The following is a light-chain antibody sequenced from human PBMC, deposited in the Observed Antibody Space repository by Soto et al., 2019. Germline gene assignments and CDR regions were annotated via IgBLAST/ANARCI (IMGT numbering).Light chain of an antibody. V-gene: IGKV3-11*01. CDR3: QLRSNWPPRFT. Sequence: EVVLTQSPATLSLSPGERATLSCRASQSVSAYLAWYQQKPGQPPRLLIYGASNRASGIPARFSGSGSGTDFTLTISSLEPEDFAVYYCQLRSNWPPRFTFGPGTKVDIK. J-gene: IGKJ3*01. CDR2: GAS. CDR1: QSVSAY.